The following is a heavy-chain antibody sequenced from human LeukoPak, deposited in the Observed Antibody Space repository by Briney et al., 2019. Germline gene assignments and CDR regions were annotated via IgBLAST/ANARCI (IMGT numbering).Heavy chain of an antibody. CDR3: EKDGSSGQN. J-gene: IGHJ4*02. CDR2: ISGSGGST. Sequence: PGGSLRLSCAASGFTFSSYAMSWVRQAPGKGLGWVSAISGSGGSTYYADSVKGRFTITRDNSKNTLYLQMNSLRAEDTAVYYCEKDGSSGQNWGQGTLVTVSS. CDR1: GFTFSSYA. D-gene: IGHD3-22*01. V-gene: IGHV3-23*01.